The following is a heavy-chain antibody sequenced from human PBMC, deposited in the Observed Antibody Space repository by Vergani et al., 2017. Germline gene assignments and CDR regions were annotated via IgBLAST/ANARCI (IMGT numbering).Heavy chain of an antibody. D-gene: IGHD3-22*01. J-gene: IGHJ3*02. CDR2: ISGSGGST. V-gene: IGHV3-23*04. CDR1: GFTFSSYA. CDR3: AKDRGHYYDSSGYYDAFDI. Sequence: VQLVESGGGVVQPGRSLRLSCAASGFTFSSYAMSWVRQAPGKGLEWVSAISGSGGSTYYADSVKGRCTISRDNSKNTLYLQMNSLRAEDTAVYYCAKDRGHYYDSSGYYDAFDIWGQGTMVTVSS.